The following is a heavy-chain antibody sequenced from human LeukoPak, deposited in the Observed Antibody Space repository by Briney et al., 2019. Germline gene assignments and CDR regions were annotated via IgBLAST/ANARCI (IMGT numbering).Heavy chain of an antibody. D-gene: IGHD2-21*01. J-gene: IGHJ4*02. V-gene: IGHV3-23*01. Sequence: PGGSLRLSCAASGFTFSTYAMSWVRQAPGKGLERVSGISGSGGNTYYADSVKGRFTISRDNSKDTLYLQMNSLRAEDTAVYYCATEKGDSPDYWGQGTLVTVSS. CDR1: GFTFSTYA. CDR3: ATEKGDSPDY. CDR2: ISGSGGNT.